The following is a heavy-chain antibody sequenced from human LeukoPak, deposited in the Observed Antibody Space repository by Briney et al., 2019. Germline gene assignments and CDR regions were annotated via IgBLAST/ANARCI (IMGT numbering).Heavy chain of an antibody. Sequence: GRSLRLSCAASGFTFSTYNMHWVRQAPGKGLEWVALMLSDESNKYHADSVKGRFTISRDNSKNALFLQMNSLRDEDTAVYYCAKDRGIAAAGILHPWGQGTLVTVSS. V-gene: IGHV3-30*02. CDR2: MLSDESNK. CDR3: AKDRGIAAAGILHP. CDR1: GFTFSTYN. D-gene: IGHD6-13*01. J-gene: IGHJ5*02.